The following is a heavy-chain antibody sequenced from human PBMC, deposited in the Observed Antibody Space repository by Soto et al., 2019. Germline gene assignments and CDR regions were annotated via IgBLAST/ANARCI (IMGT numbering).Heavy chain of an antibody. D-gene: IGHD6-6*01. CDR3: AKPSAVMYSSSFFDY. CDR1: GFTFSIYG. Sequence: GSLRLSCAASGFTFSIYGMHLVLQAPGKGLEWVAVISYDGSNKYYADSVKGRFTISRDNSKNTLYLQMNSLRAEDTAVYYCAKPSAVMYSSSFFDYWGQGTLVTGS. V-gene: IGHV3-30*18. CDR2: ISYDGSNK. J-gene: IGHJ4*02.